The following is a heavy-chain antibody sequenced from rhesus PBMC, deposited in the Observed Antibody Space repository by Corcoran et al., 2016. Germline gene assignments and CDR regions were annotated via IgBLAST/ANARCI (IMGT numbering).Heavy chain of an antibody. CDR1: GYTFTELS. V-gene: IGHV1-156*01. CDR2: VDHEYGER. Sequence: EVQLVQSGAEVKKPGASVKVSCKVSGYTFTELSMHWVRQAPGKGLEWMEGVDHEYGERINAEKFQGRVTMTEDTSTDTAYMELSSLRAEDTAVYYGATPVSWGAAFDYWGQGVLVTVSS. D-gene: IGHD3-34*01. J-gene: IGHJ4*01. CDR3: ATPVSWGAAFDY.